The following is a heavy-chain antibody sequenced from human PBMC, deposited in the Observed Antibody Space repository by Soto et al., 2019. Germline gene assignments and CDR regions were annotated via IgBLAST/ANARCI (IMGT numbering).Heavy chain of an antibody. Sequence: EVQLVESGGGLVQPGGSLRLSCAASGFTFSSYWMSWVRQAPGKGLEWVANIKQDGSEKYYVDSVKGRFTISRDNAKNSLYLQMNSLRAEDTAVYYCARDGTTVTKYYFDYWGQGTLVTVSS. D-gene: IGHD4-4*01. J-gene: IGHJ4*02. CDR2: IKQDGSEK. V-gene: IGHV3-7*01. CDR3: ARDGTTVTKYYFDY. CDR1: GFTFSSYW.